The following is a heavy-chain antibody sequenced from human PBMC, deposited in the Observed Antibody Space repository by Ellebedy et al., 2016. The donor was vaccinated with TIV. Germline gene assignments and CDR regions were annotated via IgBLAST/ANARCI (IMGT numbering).Heavy chain of an antibody. CDR3: ATEGYTSGRAGIFDM. J-gene: IGHJ3*02. V-gene: IGHV3-30*03. D-gene: IGHD2-15*01. Sequence: GGSLRLSCVASGFILNGFVIHWVRQAPGKGLEWVAAVSEDGKSKHYADSVKGRLSISRDKGKDTVYLEMNSLGDDDTARYYCATEGYTSGRAGIFDMWGQGRMVIVS. CDR2: VSEDGKSK. CDR1: GFILNGFV.